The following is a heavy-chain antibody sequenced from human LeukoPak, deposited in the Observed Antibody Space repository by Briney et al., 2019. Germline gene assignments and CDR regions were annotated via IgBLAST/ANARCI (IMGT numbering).Heavy chain of an antibody. V-gene: IGHV4-59*08. Sequence: SETLSLTCTVSGGSISSYYWSWIRQPRGKGLEWIGYIYYRGSTNYNPPLKRRVTISVDTSKNQFSLTLSSVTAADTAVYYCARSTARFGFDYWGQGTLVTVSS. CDR2: IYYRGST. D-gene: IGHD3-10*01. CDR3: ARSTARFGFDY. CDR1: GGSISSYY. J-gene: IGHJ4*02.